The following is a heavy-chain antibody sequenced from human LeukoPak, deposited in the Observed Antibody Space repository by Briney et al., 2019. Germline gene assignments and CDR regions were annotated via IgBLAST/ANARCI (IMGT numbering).Heavy chain of an antibody. CDR1: GGSFSSGGYY. CDR2: IYYSGRT. J-gene: IGHJ5*02. V-gene: IGHV4-61*08. Sequence: SETLSLTCTVSGGSFSSGGYYWTWIRQPPGGGLEWLGYIYYSGRTDYNPSLKSRVTISIDTSKNQFSLKLSSVTAADTAVYYCARRLTCSGGSCYSYWFDPWGQGTLVTVSS. CDR3: ARRLTCSGGSCYSYWFDP. D-gene: IGHD2-15*01.